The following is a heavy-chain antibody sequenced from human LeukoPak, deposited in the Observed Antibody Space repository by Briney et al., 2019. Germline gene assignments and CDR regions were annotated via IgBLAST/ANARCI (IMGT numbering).Heavy chain of an antibody. CDR3: ARGVTQLVRMGGSWFDP. D-gene: IGHD6-13*01. CDR2: INHSGST. CDR1: GGSFSGYY. Sequence: SETLSLTCAVYGGSFSGYYWSWIRQPPGKGLEWIGEINHSGSTNYNPSLKSRVTISVDTSKNQFSLKLSSVTAADTAVYYCARGVTQLVRMGGSWFDPWGQGTLVTVSS. V-gene: IGHV4-34*01. J-gene: IGHJ5*02.